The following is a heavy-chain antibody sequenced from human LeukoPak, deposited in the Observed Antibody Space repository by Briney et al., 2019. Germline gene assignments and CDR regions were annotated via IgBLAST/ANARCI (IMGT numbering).Heavy chain of an antibody. V-gene: IGHV3-11*01. J-gene: IGHJ4*02. D-gene: IGHD2-8*01. CDR3: ARGRLKGSPGLIDY. CDR2: ISIIRSNI. CDR1: GFTFSHYY. Sequence: GGSLRLSCAARGFTFSHYYFSWLAQAAAKGLAWVSYISIIRSNIYYSYCVKGRFTISRDHAKNSLYMQMNSLRAEDRAVYYCARGRLKGSPGLIDYWGQGTLVTVSS.